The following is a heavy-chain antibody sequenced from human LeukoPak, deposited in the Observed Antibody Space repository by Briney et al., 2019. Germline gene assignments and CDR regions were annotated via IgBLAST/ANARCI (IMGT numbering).Heavy chain of an antibody. CDR1: GGTFSSYA. D-gene: IGHD3-16*01. CDR3: ARVGEFGINSAMVLPD. J-gene: IGHJ4*02. CDR2: IIPIFRRA. Sequence: GSSVKVSCKASGGTFSSYAISWVRQAPGQGLEWMGGIIPIFRRANYAQKFQDRLTITADESTTEVYMELTRLKSDDTAIYYCARVGEFGINSAMVLPDWGQGSLVTVSS. V-gene: IGHV1-69*01.